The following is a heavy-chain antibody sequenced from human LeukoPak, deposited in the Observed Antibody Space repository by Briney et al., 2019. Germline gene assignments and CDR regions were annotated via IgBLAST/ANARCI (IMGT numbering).Heavy chain of an antibody. D-gene: IGHD2-15*01. CDR2: IWHDGSHA. J-gene: IGHJ4*02. CDR3: GKDIDADSDAYFDS. CDR1: GFSFSNYG. V-gene: IGHV3-33*06. Sequence: GGSLRLSCAASGFSFSNYGLHWLSQTPGKGLEWVAVIWHDGSHAYYSDSVKGRFTIYRDNAKNTVYLQMDSLRVEDTAIYYYGKDIDADSDAYFDSWGQGTLVTVSS.